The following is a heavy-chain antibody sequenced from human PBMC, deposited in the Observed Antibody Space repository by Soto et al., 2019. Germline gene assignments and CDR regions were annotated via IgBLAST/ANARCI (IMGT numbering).Heavy chain of an antibody. V-gene: IGHV3-23*01. Sequence: PGGSLRLSCTVSGVTFSHYAMNWVRQAPGKGLEWVSSLSGSGGTPYYADSVKGRFIISRDNSKNTLYLLMNSLRAEDTALYYCAKQRADYGSGADTYYFDSWGQGALVTVSS. J-gene: IGHJ4*02. CDR2: LSGSGGTP. CDR3: AKQRADYGSGADTYYFDS. CDR1: GVTFSHYA. D-gene: IGHD3-10*01.